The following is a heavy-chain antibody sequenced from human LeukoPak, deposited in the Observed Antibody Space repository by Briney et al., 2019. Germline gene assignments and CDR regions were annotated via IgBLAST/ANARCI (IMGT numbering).Heavy chain of an antibody. V-gene: IGHV4-4*02. D-gene: IGHD3-22*01. CDR3: ARVITMIVVPGAFDI. CDR2: IYCSGST. CDR1: GGSISSSNW. Sequence: SETLSLTCAVSGGSISSSNWWSWVRQPPGKGLEWIGYIYCSGSTNYNPSLKSRVTISVDTSKNQFSLKLSSVTAADTAVYYCARVITMIVVPGAFDIWGQGTMVTVSS. J-gene: IGHJ3*02.